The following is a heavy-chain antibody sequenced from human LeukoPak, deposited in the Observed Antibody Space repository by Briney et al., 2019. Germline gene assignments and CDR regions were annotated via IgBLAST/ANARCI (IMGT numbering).Heavy chain of an antibody. V-gene: IGHV4-39*02. CDR2: SYYSGST. CDR1: GGSISSSSYY. J-gene: IGHJ4*02. Sequence: SETLFLTCTVSGGSISSSSYYWGWIRQPPGKGLEWIGSSYYSGSTYYNPSLKSRVTISVDTSKNQFSLKLSSVTAADTAVYYCARDSGGSYIGYWGQGTLVTVSS. D-gene: IGHD1-26*01. CDR3: ARDSGGSYIGY.